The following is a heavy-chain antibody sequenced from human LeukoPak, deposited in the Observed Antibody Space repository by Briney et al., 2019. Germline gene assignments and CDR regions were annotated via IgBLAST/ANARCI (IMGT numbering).Heavy chain of an antibody. CDR3: ARSDMAARFRAFDI. Sequence: SETLSLTCTVSGGSISSSSYYWGWIRQPPGKGLEWIGSIYYSGSTYYNPSLKSRVTISVDTSKNQFSLKLTSVTAADTAVCYCARSDMAARFRAFDIWGQGTMVTVSS. CDR2: IYYSGST. D-gene: IGHD6-6*01. CDR1: GGSISSSSYY. V-gene: IGHV4-39*01. J-gene: IGHJ3*02.